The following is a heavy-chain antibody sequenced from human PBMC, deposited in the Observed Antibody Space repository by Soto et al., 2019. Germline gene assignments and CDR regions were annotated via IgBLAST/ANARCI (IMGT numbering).Heavy chain of an antibody. V-gene: IGHV4-30-4*01. CDR1: GGSISSGDYY. J-gene: IGHJ5*02. Sequence: SETLSLTCTVSGGSISSGDYYWSWIRQPPGKGLEWIGYIYYSGSTYYNPSLKGRVTISVDTSKNQFSLKLSSVTAANTAVYYCARGGTRGWFDPWGQGTLVTVSS. D-gene: IGHD2-2*01. CDR2: IYYSGST. CDR3: ARGGTRGWFDP.